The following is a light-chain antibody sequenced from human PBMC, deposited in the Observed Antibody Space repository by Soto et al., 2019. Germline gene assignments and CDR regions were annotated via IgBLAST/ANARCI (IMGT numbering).Light chain of an antibody. CDR3: QQSYSTLSWT. CDR1: QSISSY. J-gene: IGKJ1*01. Sequence: DIQMTQSPSSLSVSVGDRVTITCRASQSISSYLNWYQQKPGKAPKLLIYAASSLQSGVPSRFSGSGSGTDFTLTISSLQPEDFATYYCQQSYSTLSWTFGQGTKVDIK. V-gene: IGKV1-39*01. CDR2: AAS.